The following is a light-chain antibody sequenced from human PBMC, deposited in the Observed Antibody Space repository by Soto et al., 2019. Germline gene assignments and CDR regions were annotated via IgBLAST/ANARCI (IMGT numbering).Light chain of an antibody. V-gene: IGLV2-11*01. Sequence: QSVLTHPASLSGSPGQWITISCTGTGSDIGAYNSVSGYQQHTGKAPKLMIYDVSKRPSGVPDRFSGSKSDNTASRNISGLQAEHEADSYCGSYAGSYTYVFGTGTKVTVL. CDR1: GSDIGAYNS. CDR3: GSYAGSYTYV. CDR2: DVS. J-gene: IGLJ1*01.